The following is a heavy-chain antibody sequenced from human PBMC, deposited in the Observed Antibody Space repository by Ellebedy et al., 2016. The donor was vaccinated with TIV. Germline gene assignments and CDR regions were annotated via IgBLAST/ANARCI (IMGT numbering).Heavy chain of an antibody. J-gene: IGHJ6*02. V-gene: IGHV1-18*01. CDR1: GDTFTSYG. CDR3: ARDPIATSGRYFYYGMDV. D-gene: IGHD2-15*01. CDR2: ISGHSGNM. Sequence: ASVKVSCKAPGDTFTSYGFSWVRQAPGQGLEWMGWISGHSGNMKYAQKFQGRVTMTSDTSTTTVYLGLRGLTSDDTAVYYCARDPIATSGRYFYYGMDVWGQGTPVTVSS.